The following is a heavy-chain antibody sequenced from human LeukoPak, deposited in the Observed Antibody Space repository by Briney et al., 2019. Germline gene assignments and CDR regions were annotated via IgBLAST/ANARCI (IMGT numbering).Heavy chain of an antibody. D-gene: IGHD3-10*01. CDR1: GFTFSSYS. V-gene: IGHV3-48*01. CDR2: ISSSSTTI. Sequence: GGSLRLSCAASGFTFSSYSMMWVRQAPGKGLEWVSYISSSSTTIHYADSVKGRFTISRDNAKNSVYLQMNSLRAEDTAVYYCARVSWYGSGNSINFDYWGQGTLVTVSS. CDR3: ARVSWYGSGNSINFDY. J-gene: IGHJ4*02.